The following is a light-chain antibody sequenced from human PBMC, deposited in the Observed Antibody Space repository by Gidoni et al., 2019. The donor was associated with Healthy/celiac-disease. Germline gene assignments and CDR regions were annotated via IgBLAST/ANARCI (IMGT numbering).Light chain of an antibody. Sequence: AIRMTQSPSSFSASTGDRVTITCRASPGIRSYLAWYQQKPGTAPKLLIYAASTLQSGVPSRFSGSGSGTDFTLTIRGLQSEDFATYYCQQFYSYPRTFGQXTKVEIK. V-gene: IGKV1-8*01. CDR2: AAS. J-gene: IGKJ1*01. CDR1: PGIRSY. CDR3: QQFYSYPRT.